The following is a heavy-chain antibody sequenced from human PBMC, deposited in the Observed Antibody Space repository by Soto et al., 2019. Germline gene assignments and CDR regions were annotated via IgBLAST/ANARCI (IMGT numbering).Heavy chain of an antibody. D-gene: IGHD3-22*01. J-gene: IGHJ4*02. CDR3: ARSISRIVGFPPPTAYFDY. Sequence: QAQLVQSGAEVKKPGASVKVSCKASGFTFTNYYIHWVRQAPGQGLEWMGIIDPSAGSTTYAQRFQGRLTLARDTARRKVYMELTSLGSEDTAVYYCARSISRIVGFPPPTAYFDYWGQGTLVTVSS. CDR1: GFTFTNYY. V-gene: IGHV1-46*01. CDR2: IDPSAGST.